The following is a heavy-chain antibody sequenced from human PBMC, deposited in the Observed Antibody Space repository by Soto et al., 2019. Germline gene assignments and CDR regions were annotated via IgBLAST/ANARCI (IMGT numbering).Heavy chain of an antibody. Sequence: ASVKVSCKASGYTFTRYGISWVRQAPGQGLEWMGWISGYNGDTNYAQKFQDRVSMTIDTSTGTAYMDLRSLRSDDTAVYYCARDGGYSHGMDVWGQGTTVTVSS. CDR3: ARDGGYSHGMDV. J-gene: IGHJ6*02. CDR1: GYTFTRYG. CDR2: ISGYNGDT. D-gene: IGHD3-16*01. V-gene: IGHV1-18*01.